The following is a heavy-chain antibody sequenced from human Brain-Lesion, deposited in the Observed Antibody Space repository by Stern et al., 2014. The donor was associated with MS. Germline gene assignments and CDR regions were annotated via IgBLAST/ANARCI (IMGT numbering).Heavy chain of an antibody. CDR1: GFTFSSYG. D-gene: IGHD6-19*01. CDR2: LWFAGTKK. J-gene: IGHJ6*02. CDR3: AKDKKDSSGWNLYFYGMDV. V-gene: IGHV3-33*06. Sequence: VQLVESGGGVVQPGRSLRLSCAVSGFTFSSYGMYWVRQAPGKGLEWVAGLWFAGTKKNYIESVKGRFTISRDNSKNTLSLQMTSLRAEDTAVYYCAKDKKDSSGWNLYFYGMDVWGQGTTVIVSS.